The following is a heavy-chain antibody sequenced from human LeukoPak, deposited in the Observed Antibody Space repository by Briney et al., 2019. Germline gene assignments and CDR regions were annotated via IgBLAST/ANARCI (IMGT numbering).Heavy chain of an antibody. V-gene: IGHV4-39*01. CDR2: IYHSGST. J-gene: IGHJ4*02. Sequence: SETLSLTCTVSGDSISSSSYYWGWIRQPPGKRLEWIGSIYHSGSTHYNPPLKSRLTMFVDTSKNQFSLKVNSVTAADTAVYYCARNGTVTVSGTKFNYFDYWGQGTLVTVSS. CDR3: ARNGTVTVSGTKFNYFDY. D-gene: IGHD4-17*01. CDR1: GDSISSSSYY.